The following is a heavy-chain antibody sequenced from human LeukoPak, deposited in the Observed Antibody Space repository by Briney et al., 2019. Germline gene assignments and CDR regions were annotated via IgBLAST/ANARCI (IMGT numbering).Heavy chain of an antibody. Sequence: SVRLLCGASRFTFDDYDVLCLPQAPGKGGEGVSGIRWSRGSIRYTVSVRGRFTIYRDNAKNSLYMQMNSLRAEDTALYYCAKDTYYDRLTGYHGDWGEGTLVTASS. CDR1: RFTFDDYD. CDR3: AKDTYYDRLTGYHGD. D-gene: IGHD3-9*01. CDR2: IRWSRGSI. J-gene: IGHJ4*02. V-gene: IGHV3-9*01.